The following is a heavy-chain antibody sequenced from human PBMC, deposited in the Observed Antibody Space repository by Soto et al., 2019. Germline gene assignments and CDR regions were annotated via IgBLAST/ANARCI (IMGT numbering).Heavy chain of an antibody. CDR2: ISYDGSNK. Sequence: PGGSLRLSCAASGFTLSSYGMHWVRQAPGKGLEWVAVISYDGSNKYYADSVKGRFTISRDNSKNTLYLQMNSLRAEDTAVYYCAKESLRFRKHYGMDVWGQGTTVTVSS. CDR1: GFTLSSYG. D-gene: IGHD3-3*01. CDR3: AKESLRFRKHYGMDV. V-gene: IGHV3-30*18. J-gene: IGHJ6*02.